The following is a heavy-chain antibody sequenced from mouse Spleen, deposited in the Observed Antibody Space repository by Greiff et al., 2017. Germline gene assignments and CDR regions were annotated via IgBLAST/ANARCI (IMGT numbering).Heavy chain of an antibody. J-gene: IGHJ1*01. Sequence: VQLQQPGTELVKPGASVKLSCKASGYTFTSYWMHWVKQRPGQGLEWIGNINPSNGGTNYNEKFKSKATLTVDKSSSTAYMQLSSLTSEDSAVYYCARDDYRYDDWYFDVWGAGTTVTVSS. D-gene: IGHD2-14*01. CDR1: GYTFTSYW. CDR2: INPSNGGT. CDR3: ARDDYRYDDWYFDV. V-gene: IGHV1-53*01.